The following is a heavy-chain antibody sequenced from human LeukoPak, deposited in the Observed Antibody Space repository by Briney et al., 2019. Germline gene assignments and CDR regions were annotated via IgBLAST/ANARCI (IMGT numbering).Heavy chain of an antibody. CDR2: MNQDGSQK. CDR3: ARNIAAAGTSFDP. Sequence: GGYLRLSCVVSGFTFSTYWMSWVRQAPGKGLEWVAYMNQDGSQKYYVDSVKGRCTISRDNVKSSLYLQVSSLRAEDTAVYYCARNIAAAGTSFDPWGEGTLVTVAS. CDR1: GFTFSTYW. V-gene: IGHV3-7*01. D-gene: IGHD6-13*01. J-gene: IGHJ5*02.